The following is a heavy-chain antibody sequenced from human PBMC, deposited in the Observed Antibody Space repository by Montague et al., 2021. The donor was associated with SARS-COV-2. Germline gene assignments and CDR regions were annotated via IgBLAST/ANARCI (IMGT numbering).Heavy chain of an antibody. CDR3: ARAGDDYYYYSSGFLY. D-gene: IGHD3-22*01. Sequence: SLRLSCAASGFIFSSYEMNWVRQAPGKGLEWVSYISNSGDTKYYADSVKGRFTISRDNAKNSLYLQMSSLRAEDTAVYYCARAGDDYYYYSSGFLYWGQGTLVTVSS. V-gene: IGHV3-48*03. CDR2: ISNSGDTK. CDR1: GFIFSSYE. J-gene: IGHJ4*02.